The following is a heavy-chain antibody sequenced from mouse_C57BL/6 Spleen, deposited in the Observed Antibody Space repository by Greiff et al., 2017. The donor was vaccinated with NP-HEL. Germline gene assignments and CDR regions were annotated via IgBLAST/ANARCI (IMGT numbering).Heavy chain of an antibody. CDR2: IDPSDSET. D-gene: IGHD3-2*02. CDR1: GYTFTSYW. J-gene: IGHJ3*01. CDR3: AVDSSGPSWFAY. V-gene: IGHV1-52*01. Sequence: QVQLQQSGAELARPGASVKLSCKASGYTFTSYWMHWVKQRPIQGLEWIGNIDPSDSETHYNQKFKDKATLTVDKSSSTAYMQLSSLTSEDSAVYYCAVDSSGPSWFAYWGQGTLVTVSA.